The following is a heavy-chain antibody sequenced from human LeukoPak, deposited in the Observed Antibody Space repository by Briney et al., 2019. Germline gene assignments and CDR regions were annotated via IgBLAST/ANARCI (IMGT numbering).Heavy chain of an antibody. V-gene: IGHV4-30-4*08. CDR2: IYYRWLT. Sequence: SETLSLTCTVSGGSISSGDYYWSWIRQPPGKGLEWIGEIYYRWLTYYHPSLKSRVTISVDTSKNQFSLKLSSVTAADTAVYYCARDVYDSSGGAFDIWGQGTMVTVSS. J-gene: IGHJ3*02. D-gene: IGHD3-22*01. CDR1: GGSISSGDYY. CDR3: ARDVYDSSGGAFDI.